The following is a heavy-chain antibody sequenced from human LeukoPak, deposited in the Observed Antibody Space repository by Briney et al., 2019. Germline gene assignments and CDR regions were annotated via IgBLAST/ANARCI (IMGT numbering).Heavy chain of an antibody. J-gene: IGHJ6*02. CDR2: IYYSGST. CDR1: GGSISSYY. V-gene: IGHV4-59*01. D-gene: IGHD6-6*01. Sequence: SETLSLTCTVSGGSISSYYWSWIRQPPGKGLEWIGYIYYSGSTNYNPSLKSRVTISVDTSKNQFSLKLSSATAADTAVYYCARGGTSTDYYYYGMDVWGQGTTVTVSS. CDR3: ARGGTSTDYYYYGMDV.